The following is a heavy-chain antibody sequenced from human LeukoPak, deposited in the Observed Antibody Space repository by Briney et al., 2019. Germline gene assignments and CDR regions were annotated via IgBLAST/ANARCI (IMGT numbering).Heavy chain of an antibody. CDR3: TRAPTLHYDFWSGYYPSYYYYYYGMDV. CDR1: GFTFGDYA. D-gene: IGHD3-3*01. Sequence: GGSLRLSCTASGFTFGDYAMSWFRQAPGKGLEWVGFIRSKAYGGTTEYAASVKGRFTISRDDSKSIAYLQMNSLKTEDTAVYYCTRAPTLHYDFWSGYYPSYYYYYYGMDVWGQGTMVTVSS. CDR2: IRSKAYGGTT. J-gene: IGHJ6*02. V-gene: IGHV3-49*03.